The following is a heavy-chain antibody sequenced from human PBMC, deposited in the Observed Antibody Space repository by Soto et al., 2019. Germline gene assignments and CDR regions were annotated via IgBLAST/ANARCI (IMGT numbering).Heavy chain of an antibody. CDR1: GYSVTTNNYY. CDR2: IHYLGDT. V-gene: IGHV4-39*01. CDR3: ATGSGHFLAIPSEY. Sequence: SETLSLTCTVSGYSVTTNNYYWGWVRQPPGKGLEWIGSIHYLGDTYYNPSLKNRVSISIDTSKNQFSLSLTSVTAADTAVYFCATGSGHFLAIPSEYWGQGTLVTVSS. J-gene: IGHJ4*02. D-gene: IGHD3-3*01.